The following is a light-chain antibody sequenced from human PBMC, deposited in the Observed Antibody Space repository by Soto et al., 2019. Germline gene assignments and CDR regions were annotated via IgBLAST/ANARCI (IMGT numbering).Light chain of an antibody. Sequence: DIVMTQSPDSLAVSLGERATINCKSSQSVLYSSNNKNHLTWFQQKPGQPPKLLIYWASTRESGVPDRFSGSGSGPDFTLTISSLQAQDVAVYYCQQYDAWPLTFGGGTKVEIK. CDR2: WAS. V-gene: IGKV4-1*01. CDR1: QSVLYSSNNKNH. CDR3: QQYDAWPLT. J-gene: IGKJ4*01.